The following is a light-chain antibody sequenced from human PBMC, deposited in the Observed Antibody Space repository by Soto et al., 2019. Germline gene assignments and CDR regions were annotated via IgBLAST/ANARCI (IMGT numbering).Light chain of an antibody. CDR2: DVS. V-gene: IGLV2-11*01. CDR1: SSDVGDYNY. CDR3: CSYAGSRYV. J-gene: IGLJ1*01. Sequence: QSALTQPRSVSGSPGQSVTISCTGTSSDVGDYNYVSWYQQHPGKAPKLMIYDVSKRPSGVPDRFSGSKSGNTASLTISGLQAEDEADYYCCSYAGSRYVFGTGIKVTVL.